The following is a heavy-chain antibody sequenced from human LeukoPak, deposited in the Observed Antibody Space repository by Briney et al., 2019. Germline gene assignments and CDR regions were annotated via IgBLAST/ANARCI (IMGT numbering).Heavy chain of an antibody. CDR2: ISWNSGSI. D-gene: IGHD3-9*01. CDR1: AFTFDDYA. J-gene: IGHJ4*02. V-gene: IGHV3-9*01. Sequence: GRSLRLSSAASAFTFDDYAMHWVRQAPGKGLEWVSGISWNSGSIGYADSVKGRFTISRDDAKNSLYLQMNSLRAEDTALYYCAKDSYDILTGFDYWGQGTLVTVSS. CDR3: AKDSYDILTGFDY.